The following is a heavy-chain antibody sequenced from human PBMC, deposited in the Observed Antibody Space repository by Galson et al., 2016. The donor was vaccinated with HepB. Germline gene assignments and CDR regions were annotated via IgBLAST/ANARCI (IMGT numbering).Heavy chain of an antibody. J-gene: IGHJ6*01. V-gene: IGHV3-13*01. D-gene: IGHD3-10*01. CDR1: GFTFSTYD. Sequence: SLRLSCAASGFTFSTYDMHRVRHAKGNGLEWVSGIGTKGGTYYLDSAKGRFTIPREDAKNSLHLQMSSLTAGDAAVYYCARSGTYTNRMGMDVWGQGTTVTVSS. CDR2: IGTKGGT. CDR3: ARSGTYTNRMGMDV.